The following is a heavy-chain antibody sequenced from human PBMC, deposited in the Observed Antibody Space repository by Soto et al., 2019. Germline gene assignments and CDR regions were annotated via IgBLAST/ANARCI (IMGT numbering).Heavy chain of an antibody. CDR3: ARDRDDHYYYYGMDV. Sequence: PGGSLRLSCAASGFTFSSYEMNWVRQAPGKGLEWVSYISSSCSTIYYADSVKGRFTISRDNAKNSLYLQMNSLRAEDTAVYYCARDRDDHYYYYGMDVWGQGTTVTVSS. CDR1: GFTFSSYE. D-gene: IGHD1-1*01. J-gene: IGHJ6*02. CDR2: ISSSCSTI. V-gene: IGHV3-48*03.